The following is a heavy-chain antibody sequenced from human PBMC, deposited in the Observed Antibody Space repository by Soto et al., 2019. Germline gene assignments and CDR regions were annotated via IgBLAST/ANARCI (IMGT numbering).Heavy chain of an antibody. CDR2: TRNKVNSYTT. Sequence: GGSLRLSCAASGFTFSDHYMDWVRQAPGKGLEWVGRTRNKVNSYTTEYAASVKGRFTISRDDSKSSLYLQMNSLKTEDTAVYYCARGRAGYSSGWYSDYWGQGTLVTVSS. V-gene: IGHV3-72*01. D-gene: IGHD6-19*01. CDR1: GFTFSDHY. J-gene: IGHJ4*02. CDR3: ARGRAGYSSGWYSDY.